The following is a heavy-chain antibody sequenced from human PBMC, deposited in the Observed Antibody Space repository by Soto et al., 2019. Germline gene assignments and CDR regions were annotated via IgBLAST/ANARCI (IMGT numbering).Heavy chain of an antibody. CDR2: IYYSGST. CDR3: ARGGKYSSSWHYYFDY. D-gene: IGHD6-13*01. V-gene: IGHV4-30-4*01. CDR1: GGSISSGDYY. J-gene: IGHJ4*02. Sequence: SETLSLTCTVSGGSISSGDYYWSWIRQPPGKGLEWIGYIYYSGSTYYNPSLKSRVTISVDTSKNQFSLKLSSVTAADTAVYYCARGGKYSSSWHYYFDYWGQGTLVTVYS.